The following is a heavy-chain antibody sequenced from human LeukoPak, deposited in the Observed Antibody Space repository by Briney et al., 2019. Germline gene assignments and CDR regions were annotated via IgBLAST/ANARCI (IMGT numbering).Heavy chain of an antibody. V-gene: IGHV3-21*04. CDR3: AKVGYGGGSWGAFDI. CDR2: ISSSSSYI. Sequence: PGGSLRLSCAASGFTFSSYSMNWVRQAPGKGLEWVSSISSSSSYIYYADSVKGRFTISRDNAKNSLYLQMNSLRAEDTAVYYCAKVGYGGGSWGAFDIWGQGTMVTVSS. D-gene: IGHD2-15*01. CDR1: GFTFSSYS. J-gene: IGHJ3*02.